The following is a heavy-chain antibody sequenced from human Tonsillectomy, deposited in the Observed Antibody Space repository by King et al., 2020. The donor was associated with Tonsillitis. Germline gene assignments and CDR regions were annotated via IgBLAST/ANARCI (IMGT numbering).Heavy chain of an antibody. D-gene: IGHD3-22*01. CDR2: IYYSGST. CDR3: AWAGDYYDSSGYYGSYYVDY. V-gene: IGHV4-59*01. J-gene: IGHJ4*02. Sequence: QLQESGPGLVKPSETLSLTCTVSGGSISSYYWSWIRQPPGKGLEWIGYIYYSGSTNYNPSLKSRVTISVDTSKNQFSLQLSSVTAADTAVYYCAWAGDYYDSSGYYGSYYVDYWRQGTLVTVSS. CDR1: GGSISSYY.